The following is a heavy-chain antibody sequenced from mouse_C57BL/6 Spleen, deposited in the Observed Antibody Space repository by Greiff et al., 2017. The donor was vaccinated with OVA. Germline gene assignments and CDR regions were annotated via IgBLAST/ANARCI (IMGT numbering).Heavy chain of an antibody. D-gene: IGHD2-4*01. CDR2: IDPSDSYT. J-gene: IGHJ2*01. Sequence: HLPPPVAYLLIPVASVQLSFKSSFYPFPRSWLPWVHHRPFHFLSWIGEIDPSDSYTNYNQKFKGKSTLTVDKSSSTAYMQLSSLTSEDSAVYYCARGITTDYWGQGTTLTVSS. CDR3: ARGITTDY. CDR1: FYPFPRSW. V-gene: IGHV1-69*01.